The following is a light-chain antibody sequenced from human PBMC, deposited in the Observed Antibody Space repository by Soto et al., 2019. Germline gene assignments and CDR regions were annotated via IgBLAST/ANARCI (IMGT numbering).Light chain of an antibody. J-gene: IGKJ1*01. Sequence: EIVMTQSPATLSVSPGERATLSCRASQSVNSNLAWYQQKPGQAPRLPIYGASTRPTGIPARFSGSGSGSEFTLTISSLQSEDFAVYYCQQYSSWPPWTFGQGTKVDI. CDR1: QSVNSN. V-gene: IGKV3D-15*01. CDR2: GAS. CDR3: QQYSSWPPWT.